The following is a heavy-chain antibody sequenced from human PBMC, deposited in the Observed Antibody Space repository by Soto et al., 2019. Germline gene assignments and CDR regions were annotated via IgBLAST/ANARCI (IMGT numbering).Heavy chain of an antibody. CDR1: GFTFSSYG. CDR3: ARDHPYCSGGSCYAGMYYGMDV. CDR2: LLYGGSNK. J-gene: IGHJ6*02. D-gene: IGHD2-15*01. V-gene: IGHV3-33*01. Sequence: RGPRRLSCAASGFTFSSYGMHCVRQAPGKGLEWVAVLLYGGSNKYYADSVKGRFTISRDNSKNALYLQMNSLRAEDTAVYYCARDHPYCSGGSCYAGMYYGMDVWGQGTTVTVSS.